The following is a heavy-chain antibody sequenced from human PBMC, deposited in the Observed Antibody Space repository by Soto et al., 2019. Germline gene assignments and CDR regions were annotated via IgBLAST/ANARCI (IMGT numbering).Heavy chain of an antibody. CDR1: GFTFNRAW. V-gene: IGHV3-15*02. Sequence: VPLVESGGALVKPGESLTLSGAASGFTFNRAWMTWVRQAPGKGLEWVGRIKSWTDGGRVDTAAPVKGRFTISRDDSKNTFYLQMNSLKSEDTAVYYCTTWRPVKSCTSVSCYGDGAYWGQGTLVTVSS. CDR2: IKSWTDGGRV. D-gene: IGHD2-2*01. CDR3: TTWRPVKSCTSVSCYGDGAY. J-gene: IGHJ4*02.